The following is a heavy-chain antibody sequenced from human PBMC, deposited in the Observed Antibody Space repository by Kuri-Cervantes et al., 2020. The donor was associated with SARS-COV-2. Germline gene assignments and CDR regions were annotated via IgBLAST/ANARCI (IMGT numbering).Heavy chain of an antibody. Sequence: ESLKISCTVSGGSISSSSYYWGWIRQPPGKGLGWVGSIYHSGSTYYNPSLKSRVTISVDTSKNQFSLKLSSVTAADTAVYYCARAGVGGYFDYWGQGTLVTVSS. D-gene: IGHD3-10*01. V-gene: IGHV4-39*07. CDR1: GGSISSSSYY. CDR3: ARAGVGGYFDY. CDR2: IYHSGST. J-gene: IGHJ4*02.